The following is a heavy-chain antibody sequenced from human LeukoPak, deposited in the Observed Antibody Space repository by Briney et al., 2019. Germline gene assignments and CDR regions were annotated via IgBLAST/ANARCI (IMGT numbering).Heavy chain of an antibody. CDR3: ARDSYGDLNY. D-gene: IGHD4-17*01. Sequence: PLETLSLTCTVSGGSVSSGSYYWSWIRQPPGKGLGWIGYIYYSGSTNYNPSLKSRVTISVDTSKNQFSLKLSSVTAADTAVYYCARDSYGDLNYWGQGTLVTVSS. CDR1: GGSVSSGSYY. CDR2: IYYSGST. J-gene: IGHJ4*02. V-gene: IGHV4-61*01.